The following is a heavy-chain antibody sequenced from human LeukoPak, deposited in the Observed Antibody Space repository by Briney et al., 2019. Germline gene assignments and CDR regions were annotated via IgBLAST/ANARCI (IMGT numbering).Heavy chain of an antibody. CDR1: GYTFTSYG. CDR2: ISAYNGNT. Sequence: GASVKVSCKASGYTFTSYGISWVRQAPGQGLEWMGWISAYNGNTNYAQKLQGRVTMTTDTSTSTAYMELRSLRSDDTAVYYCASARSTLDSSSWLYYFDYWGQGTLVTVSS. V-gene: IGHV1-18*01. D-gene: IGHD6-13*01. J-gene: IGHJ4*02. CDR3: ASARSTLDSSSWLYYFDY.